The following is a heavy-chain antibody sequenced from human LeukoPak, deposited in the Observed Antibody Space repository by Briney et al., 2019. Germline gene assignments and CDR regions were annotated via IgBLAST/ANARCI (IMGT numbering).Heavy chain of an antibody. CDR2: INPNSGGT. Sequence: ASVKVSCKASGYTFTGYYMHWVRQAPGQGLEWMGWINPNSGGTNYAQKFQGRVTMTRDTSISTAYMELSRLRSDDTAVYYCAEYDILTGEGQNAFDIWGQGTMVTVSS. CDR1: GYTFTGYY. J-gene: IGHJ3*02. V-gene: IGHV1-2*02. D-gene: IGHD3-9*01. CDR3: AEYDILTGEGQNAFDI.